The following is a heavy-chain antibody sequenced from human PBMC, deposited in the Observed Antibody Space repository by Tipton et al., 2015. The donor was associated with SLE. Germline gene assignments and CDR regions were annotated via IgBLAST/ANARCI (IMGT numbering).Heavy chain of an antibody. CDR2: IYYSGST. D-gene: IGHD3-10*01. CDR3: ARQSGKLLWFGELLYYFDY. Sequence: LRLSCTVSGGSISSSSYYWGWIRQPPGKGLEWIGSIYYSGSTYYNPSLKSRVTISVDTSKNQFSLKLSSVTAADTAVYYCARQSGKLLWFGELLYYFDYWGQGTLVTVSS. CDR1: GGSISSSSYY. V-gene: IGHV4-39*01. J-gene: IGHJ4*02.